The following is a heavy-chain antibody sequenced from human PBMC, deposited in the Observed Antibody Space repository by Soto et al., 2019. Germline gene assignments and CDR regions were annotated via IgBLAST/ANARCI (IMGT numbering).Heavy chain of an antibody. CDR2: IFYSGSS. CDR3: ARTGGDYDMDAFNI. Sequence: QLQLQESGPGLVKPSETLSLTCTVSGGSISSSHYYWGWIRQPPGKGLEWIGTIFYSGSSYYNPTLKSRVTISVDTSKNQFSLKLNSMTAADTAVYYCARTGGDYDMDAFNIWGQGTRVTVSS. D-gene: IGHD4-17*01. CDR1: GGSISSSHYY. J-gene: IGHJ3*02. V-gene: IGHV4-39*01.